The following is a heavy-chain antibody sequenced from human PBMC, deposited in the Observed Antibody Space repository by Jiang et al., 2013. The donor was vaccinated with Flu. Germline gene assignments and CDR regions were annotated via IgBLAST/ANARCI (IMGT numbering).Heavy chain of an antibody. Sequence: VQLLESGGGLVQPGRSLRLSCAASGFTFDDYAMHWVRQAPGKGLEWVSGISWNSGSIGYADSVKGRFTISRDNAKNSLYLQMNSLRAEDTALYYCAKELNYDYIWGSYRSGLDYVGPREPWSPSPQ. J-gene: IGHJ4*02. CDR2: ISWNSGSI. CDR1: GFTFDDYA. CDR3: AKELNYDYIWGSYRSGLDY. V-gene: IGHV3-9*01. D-gene: IGHD3-16*02.